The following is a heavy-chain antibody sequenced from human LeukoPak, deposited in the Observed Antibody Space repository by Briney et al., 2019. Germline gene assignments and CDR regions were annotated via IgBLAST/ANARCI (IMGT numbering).Heavy chain of an antibody. V-gene: IGHV3-7*01. CDR2: INQDGSDK. CDR3: ASDPFTISAYDAFNI. Sequence: ETLSLTCAVSGYSISSGYYWSWVRQAPGKGLEWVANINQDGSDKYYVDSVKGRLTISRDNAKNSPYLQMNSLRVEDTAVYYCASDPFTISAYDAFNIWGQGTVVTVSS. J-gene: IGHJ3*02. D-gene: IGHD3-3*02. CDR1: GYSISSGYY.